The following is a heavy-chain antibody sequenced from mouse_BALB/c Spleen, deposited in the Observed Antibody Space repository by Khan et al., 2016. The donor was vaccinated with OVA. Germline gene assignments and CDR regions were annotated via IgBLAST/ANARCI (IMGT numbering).Heavy chain of an antibody. Sequence: VQLKQSGAELVRPGALVKLSCKVSGFNIKDYYMHWVKQRPEQGLEWIGWIDPENGNTIYDSKFQGKASITADTSSNTVYLQLSSLTSEDTAVYTCAREGARALHAMDYWGQGTSVTVSS. D-gene: IGHD3-1*01. J-gene: IGHJ4*01. CDR3: AREGARALHAMDY. CDR2: IDPENGNT. V-gene: IGHV14-1*02. CDR1: GFNIKDYY.